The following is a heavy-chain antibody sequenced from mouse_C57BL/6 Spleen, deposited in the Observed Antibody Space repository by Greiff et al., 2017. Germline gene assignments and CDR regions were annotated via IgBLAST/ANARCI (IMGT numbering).Heavy chain of an antibody. CDR2: IDPSDSYT. V-gene: IGHV1-59*01. J-gene: IGHJ4*01. D-gene: IGHD2-5*01. Sequence: QVQLQQPGAELVRPGTSVKLSCKASGYTFTSYWMHWVKQRPGQGLEWIGVIDPSDSYTNYNQKFKGKATLTVDTSSSTAYMQLSSLTSEDSAVYYCARHYSNMDYWGQGTSVTVSS. CDR1: GYTFTSYW. CDR3: ARHYSNMDY.